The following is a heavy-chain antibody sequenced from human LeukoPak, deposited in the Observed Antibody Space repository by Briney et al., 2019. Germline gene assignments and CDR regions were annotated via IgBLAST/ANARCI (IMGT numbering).Heavy chain of an antibody. V-gene: IGHV3-20*04. J-gene: IGHJ4*02. CDR1: GFTFDDYG. CDR2: INWNGGST. Sequence: GGSLRLSCAASGFTFDDYGMSWVRQAPGKGLEWVSGINWNGGSTGYADSVKGRFTISRDNAKNSLYLQMNSLRAEDTAMYYCAREVDTAMVLYYFDYWGQGTLVTVSS. CDR3: AREVDTAMVLYYFDY. D-gene: IGHD5-18*01.